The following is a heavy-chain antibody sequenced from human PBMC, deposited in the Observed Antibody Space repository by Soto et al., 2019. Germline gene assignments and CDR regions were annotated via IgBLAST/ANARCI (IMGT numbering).Heavy chain of an antibody. CDR3: ARDRNNVDIMATLRRGIPPRSYDY. V-gene: IGHV4-34*01. Sequence: QVQLQQWGAGLLKPSETLSLTCAVYVGSFSGYYWSWIRQPPGKGLEWIGVLNNSGRTNYNPSLQRRDNIPGATPKNQFSLKLSSVSAADTALSYCARDRNNVDIMATLRRGIPPRSYDYWCQRTLVIVSS. CDR1: VGSFSGYY. J-gene: IGHJ4*02. CDR2: LNNSGRT. D-gene: IGHD5-12*01.